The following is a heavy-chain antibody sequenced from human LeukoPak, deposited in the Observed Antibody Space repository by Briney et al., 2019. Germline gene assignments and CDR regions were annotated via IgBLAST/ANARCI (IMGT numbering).Heavy chain of an antibody. CDR1: GGSISSSSYY. Sequence: PSETLSLTCTVSGGSISSSSYYWGWIRQPPGKGLEWIGSIYYSGSTYYNPSLKSRVTISVDTSKNQFSLKLSSVTAADTAVYYCARSRDGYNPRVNDYWGQGTLVTVSS. CDR2: IYYSGST. J-gene: IGHJ4*02. D-gene: IGHD5-24*01. V-gene: IGHV4-39*07. CDR3: ARSRDGYNPRVNDY.